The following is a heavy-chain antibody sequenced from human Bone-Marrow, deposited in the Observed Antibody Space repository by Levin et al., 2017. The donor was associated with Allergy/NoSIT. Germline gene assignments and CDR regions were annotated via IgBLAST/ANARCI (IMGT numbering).Heavy chain of an antibody. V-gene: IGHV3-23*01. D-gene: IGHD6-19*01. J-gene: IGHJ5*02. Sequence: GGSLRLSCAGAGFKFSNYAMNWVRQGPGKGLEWVSSISGSGRSTFYADSVRGRFTISRDNSKDAVYLQMNDLRAEDTAIYYCAKDAKAVASGLFDPWGQGVLITVSS. CDR1: GFKFSNYA. CDR3: AKDAKAVASGLFDP. CDR2: ISGSGRST.